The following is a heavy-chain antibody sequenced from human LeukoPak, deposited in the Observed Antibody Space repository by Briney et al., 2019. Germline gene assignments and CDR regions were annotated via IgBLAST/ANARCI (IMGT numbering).Heavy chain of an antibody. CDR1: GGSFSGYY. CDR2: INHSGST. CDR3: ARSRGTVILPYYYYHGMDV. D-gene: IGHD4-11*01. Sequence: KPSETLSLTCAVYGGSFSGYYWSWIRQPPGKGLEWIGEINHSGSTNYNPSLKSRVTISVDTSKNQFSLKLSSVTAADTAVYYCARSRGTVILPYYYYHGMDVWGQGTTVTVSS. J-gene: IGHJ6*02. V-gene: IGHV4-34*01.